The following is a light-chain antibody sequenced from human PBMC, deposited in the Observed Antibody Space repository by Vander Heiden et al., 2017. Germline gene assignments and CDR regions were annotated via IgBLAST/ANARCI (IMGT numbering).Light chain of an antibody. V-gene: IGLV2-14*01. J-gene: IGLJ2*01. CDR1: SSDVGGYNY. CDR2: EVS. CDR3: TSYTSSRTLV. Sequence: CTGTSSDVGGYNYVSWYQQHPGKAPKLMIYEVSNRPSGVSNRFSGSKSGTTASLTISGLQAEDEADYYCTSYTSSRTLVFGGGTKLTVL.